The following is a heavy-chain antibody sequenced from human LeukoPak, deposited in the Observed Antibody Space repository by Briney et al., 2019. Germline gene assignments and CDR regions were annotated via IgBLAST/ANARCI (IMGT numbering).Heavy chain of an antibody. CDR3: AREGTAGTNLNWFDP. J-gene: IGHJ5*02. Sequence: SERLSPTCTVSGGSISSYYCSWIRQPPGKGLEWIGYISYSGSTNFNPSLKSRVTISVDTSKNQFSLKLSSVTAADTAVYYCAREGTAGTNLNWFDPWGQGTLVTVSS. D-gene: IGHD1-1*01. V-gene: IGHV4-59*01. CDR2: ISYSGST. CDR1: GGSISSYY.